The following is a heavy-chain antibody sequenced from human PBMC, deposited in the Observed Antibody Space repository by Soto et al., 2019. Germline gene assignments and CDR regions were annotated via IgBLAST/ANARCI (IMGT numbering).Heavy chain of an antibody. CDR3: ASAVAATDY. D-gene: IGHD2-15*01. V-gene: IGHV3-11*06. CDR1: GFTFSDYY. J-gene: IGHJ4*02. Sequence: PGGSLRLSCAASGFTFSDYYMSWIRQAPGKGLEWVSYISSSSSYTNYADSVKGRFTISRDNAKNSLYLQMNSLRAEDTAVYYCASAVAATDYWCQGTLLTGSS. CDR2: ISSSSSYT.